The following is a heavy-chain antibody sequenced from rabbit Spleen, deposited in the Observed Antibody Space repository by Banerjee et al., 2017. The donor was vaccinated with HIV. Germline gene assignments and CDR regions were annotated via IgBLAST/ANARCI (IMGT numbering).Heavy chain of an antibody. J-gene: IGHJ6*01. CDR1: GFSFSNSYW. V-gene: IGHV1S45*01. Sequence: EESGGDLVKPEGSLTLTCTVSGFSFSNSYWICWVRQPPGKRPEWIACIGGSSSGFIYSATWAKGRFTISKTSATTVTLQMTSLTVADTATYFCARDTGSSFSTYGMDLWGPGTLVTVS. D-gene: IGHD8-1*01. CDR3: ARDTGSSFSTYGMDL. CDR2: IGGSSSGFI.